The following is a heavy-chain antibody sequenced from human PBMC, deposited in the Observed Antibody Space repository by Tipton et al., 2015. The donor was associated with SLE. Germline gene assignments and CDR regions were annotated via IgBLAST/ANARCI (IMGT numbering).Heavy chain of an antibody. V-gene: IGHV4-59*08. CDR2: VFYSGST. Sequence: GLVKPSETLSLICTVSGASMSGDYWSWIRQPPGGGLGWIGYVFYSGSTRYNPSLQSRVSFSIDTSKTQFSLRLGSVTAADTAVYYCARHMSVTYANFDVWGQGTVVTVSS. CDR1: GASMSGDY. D-gene: IGHD2-2*01. J-gene: IGHJ3*01. CDR3: ARHMSVTYANFDV.